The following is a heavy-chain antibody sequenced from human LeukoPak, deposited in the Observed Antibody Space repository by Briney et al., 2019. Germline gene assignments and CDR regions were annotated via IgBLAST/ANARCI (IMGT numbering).Heavy chain of an antibody. CDR1: GGSFSGYY. V-gene: IGHV4-34*01. J-gene: IGHJ4*02. Sequence: SETLPLTCAVYGGSFSGYYWSWIRQPPGKGLEWIGEINHSGSTNYNPSLKSRVTISVDTSKNQFSLKLSSVTAADTAVYYCAREVWYDILTGYYFDYWGQGTLVTVSS. CDR2: INHSGST. D-gene: IGHD3-9*01. CDR3: AREVWYDILTGYYFDY.